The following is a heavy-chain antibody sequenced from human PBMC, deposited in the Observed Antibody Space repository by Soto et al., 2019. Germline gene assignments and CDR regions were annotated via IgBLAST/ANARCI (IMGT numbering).Heavy chain of an antibody. CDR2: ISWNSGTL. CDR1: EFTFEDYA. Sequence: PGGSLRLSCAASEFTFEDYAMHWVRQAPGKGLEWVSGISWNSGTLVYADSVKGRFTTSRDNAKNSLFLQMNSLRAEDTALYFCAKGRTRPLQLGSFGDNAFDVWGQGTIVTVSS. V-gene: IGHV3-9*01. CDR3: AKGRTRPLQLGSFGDNAFDV. J-gene: IGHJ3*01. D-gene: IGHD3-10*01.